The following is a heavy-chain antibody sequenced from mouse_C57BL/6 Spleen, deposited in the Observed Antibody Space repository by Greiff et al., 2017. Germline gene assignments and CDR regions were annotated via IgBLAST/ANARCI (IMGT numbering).Heavy chain of an antibody. D-gene: IGHD1-1*01. Sequence: QVQLQQSGPELVKPGASVKISCKASGYAFSSSWMNWVKQRPGKGLEWIGRIYPGGGDTNYNGKFKGKATLTADKSSSTAYMQLSSLTSEDSAVYFCARMDYYGTDYWGQGTTLTVSS. J-gene: IGHJ2*01. CDR3: ARMDYYGTDY. CDR1: GYAFSSSW. V-gene: IGHV1-82*01. CDR2: IYPGGGDT.